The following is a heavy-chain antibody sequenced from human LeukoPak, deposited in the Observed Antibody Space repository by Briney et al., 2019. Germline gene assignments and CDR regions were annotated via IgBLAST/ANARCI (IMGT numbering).Heavy chain of an antibody. J-gene: IGHJ4*02. Sequence: PGGSLRLSCAASGFTFSDYWMSWVRQAPGKGLEWVSFIYAGGTTYHADSVKDRFTISRDSVENILYLHMNSLRAEDTAFYYCARGVSSAWFFDLWGQGSLVTVSS. CDR1: GFTFSDYW. D-gene: IGHD6-19*01. CDR3: ARGVSSAWFFDL. CDR2: IYAGGTT. V-gene: IGHV3-66*01.